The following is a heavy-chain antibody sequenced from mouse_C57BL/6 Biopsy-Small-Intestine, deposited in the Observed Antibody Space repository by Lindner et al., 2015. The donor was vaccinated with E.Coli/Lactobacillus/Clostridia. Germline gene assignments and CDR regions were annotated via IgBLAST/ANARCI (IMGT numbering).Heavy chain of an antibody. CDR2: VSGYSGHT. CDR1: GYSFSSYG. Sequence: SVKVSCKTSGYSFSSYGINWVRQAPGQGPEWMGWVSGYSGHTNYAQKLQGRVTITTEASTSTAYMELRTLRADDTAVYYCARTQVGWFDAWGQGTLLTVSS. CDR3: ARTQVGWFDA. J-gene: IGHJ1*01. V-gene: IGHV1-66*01. D-gene: IGHD1-1*01.